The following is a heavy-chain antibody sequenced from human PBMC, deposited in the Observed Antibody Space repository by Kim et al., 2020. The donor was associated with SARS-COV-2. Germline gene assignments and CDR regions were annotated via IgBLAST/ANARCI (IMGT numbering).Heavy chain of an antibody. CDR1: GFTVSSNY. D-gene: IGHD6-13*01. CDR2: IYSGGST. V-gene: IGHV3-53*01. Sequence: GGSLRLSCAASGFTVSSNYMSWVRQAPGKGLEWVSVIYSGGSTYYADSVKGRFTISRDNSKNTLYLQMNSLRAEDTAVYYCARTGEYSSSWAPYYYYYYYGMDVWGQGTTVTVSS. J-gene: IGHJ6*02. CDR3: ARTGEYSSSWAPYYYYYYYGMDV.